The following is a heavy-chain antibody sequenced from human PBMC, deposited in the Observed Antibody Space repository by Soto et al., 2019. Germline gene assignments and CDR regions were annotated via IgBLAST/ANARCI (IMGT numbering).Heavy chain of an antibody. CDR2: IYYSGST. D-gene: IGHD2-15*01. CDR3: ARGRCGGSCYYYYGMDV. Sequence: SETLSLTCTVSGGSISSGDYYWSWIRQPPGKCLEWIGYIYYSGSTYYNPSLKSRVTISVDTSKNQFSLKLSSVTAADTAVYYCARGRCGGSCYYYYGMDVWGQGTTVTVSS. J-gene: IGHJ6*02. V-gene: IGHV4-30-4*01. CDR1: GGSISSGDYY.